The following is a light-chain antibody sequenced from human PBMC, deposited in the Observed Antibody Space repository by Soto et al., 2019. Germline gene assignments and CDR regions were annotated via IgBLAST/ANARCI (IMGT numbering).Light chain of an antibody. V-gene: IGLV2-14*01. Sequence: QSVLTQPASVSGSPGQSITISCIGSSSDVGGYNYVSWYQHHPGRVPKPMIFEVSDRPSGVSSRISGSKSGNTAYLTISGLQAEDEADYYCSSFSSTSTIVFGGGTKVTVL. CDR3: SSFSSTSTIV. J-gene: IGLJ2*01. CDR2: EVS. CDR1: SSDVGGYNY.